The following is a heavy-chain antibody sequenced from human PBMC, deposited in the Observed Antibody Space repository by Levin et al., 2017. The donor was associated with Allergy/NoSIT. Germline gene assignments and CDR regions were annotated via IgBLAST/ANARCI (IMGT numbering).Heavy chain of an antibody. CDR1: GGPFTSYG. V-gene: IGHV1-69*04. D-gene: IGHD1-26*01. CDR3: ARMGDFSYFDY. J-gene: IGHJ4*02. CDR2: VIPILNKA. Sequence: SVKVSCKASGGPFTSYGINWLRQAPGQRLEWMGRVIPILNKANYAQKFQGRVTITADKSTSTAYMELSSLRADDTAVYYCARMGDFSYFDYWGQGTLITVSS.